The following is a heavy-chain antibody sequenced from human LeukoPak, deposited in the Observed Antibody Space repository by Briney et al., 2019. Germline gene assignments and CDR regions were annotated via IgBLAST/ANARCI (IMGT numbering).Heavy chain of an antibody. J-gene: IGHJ4*02. D-gene: IGHD6-13*01. V-gene: IGHV3-23*01. CDR2: ISGSGGST. CDR3: AKGGQYSSRCDY. CDR1: GFTVSSNY. Sequence: SGGSLRLSCAASGFTVSSNYMSWVRQAPGKGLEWVSAISGSGGSTYYADSVKGRFTISRDNSKNTLYLQMNSLRAEDTAVYYCAKGGQYSSRCDYWGQGTLVTVSS.